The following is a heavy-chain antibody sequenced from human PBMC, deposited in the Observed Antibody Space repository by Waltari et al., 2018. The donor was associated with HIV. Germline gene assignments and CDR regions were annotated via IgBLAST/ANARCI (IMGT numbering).Heavy chain of an antibody. CDR3: ARAFRVWYSSGWQYSYYGMDV. CDR2: IGANKGKR. J-gene: IGHJ6*02. V-gene: IGHV1-18*01. CDR1: GYPFTSYG. D-gene: IGHD6-19*01. Sequence: QVQLVQSGAEVKKPGASVKVSCKASGYPFTSYGISWVRQAPGQGLEWMGWIGANKGKRNEAQRLQGGVTRTTDTCTSKADMELRSLRSDDTAVYYCARAFRVWYSSGWQYSYYGMDVWGQGTTVTVSS.